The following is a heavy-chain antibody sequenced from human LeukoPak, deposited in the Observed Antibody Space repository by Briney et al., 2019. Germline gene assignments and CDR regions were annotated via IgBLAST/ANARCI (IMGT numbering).Heavy chain of an antibody. D-gene: IGHD6-13*01. CDR1: GGSISSYY. CDR3: ARSGQLVRPAPLYYYMDV. CDR2: IYYSGST. J-gene: IGHJ6*03. V-gene: IGHV4-59*01. Sequence: SETLSLTCTVSGGSISSYYWSWIRQPPGKGLEWIGYIYYSGSTNYNPSLKSRVTISVDTSKNQFSLKLSSVTAADTAVYYRARSGQLVRPAPLYYYMDVWGKGTTVTVSS.